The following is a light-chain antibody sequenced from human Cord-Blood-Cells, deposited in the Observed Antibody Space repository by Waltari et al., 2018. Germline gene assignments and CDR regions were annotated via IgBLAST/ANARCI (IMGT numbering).Light chain of an antibody. V-gene: IGLV2-8*01. Sequence: QSALTQPPSASGSPGQSVTISCTGTSSYVGGYNYVSWYQQQPGKAPKLMIYEVSMRPSGVPDRFSGSKSGNTASLTVSGLQAEDEADYYCSSYAGSNNVVFGGGTKLTVL. J-gene: IGLJ2*01. CDR3: SSYAGSNNVV. CDR1: SSYVGGYNY. CDR2: EVS.